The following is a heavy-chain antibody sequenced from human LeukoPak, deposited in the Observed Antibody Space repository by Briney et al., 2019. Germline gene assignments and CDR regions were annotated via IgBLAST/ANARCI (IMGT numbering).Heavy chain of an antibody. V-gene: IGHV4-30-4*08. J-gene: IGHJ6*03. CDR1: GGSISSSSYY. Sequence: SETLSLTCTVSGGSISSSSYYWSWIRQPPGKGLEWIGYIYYSGSTYYNPSLKSRVTISVDTSKNQFSLKLSSVTAADTAVYYCARGNGYDYYYMDVWGKGTTVTVSS. D-gene: IGHD2-8*01. CDR2: IYYSGST. CDR3: ARGNGYDYYYMDV.